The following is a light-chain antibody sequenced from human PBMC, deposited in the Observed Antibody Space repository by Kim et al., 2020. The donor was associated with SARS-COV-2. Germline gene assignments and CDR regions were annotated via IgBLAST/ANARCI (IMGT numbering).Light chain of an antibody. CDR2: RNN. J-gene: IGLJ1*01. CDR1: SSSIGSNY. CDR3: AAWDDSLSGRV. Sequence: QSVLTQPPSASGTPGQRVTISCSGSSSSIGSNYVSWYQQLPGTTPKLLIYRNNQRPSGVPDRFSGSKSGTSASLAISGLRSEDEADYYCAAWDDSLSGRVFGTGTKVTV. V-gene: IGLV1-47*01.